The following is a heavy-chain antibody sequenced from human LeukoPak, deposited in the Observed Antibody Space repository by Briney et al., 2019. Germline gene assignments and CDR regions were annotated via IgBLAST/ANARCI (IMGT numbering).Heavy chain of an antibody. J-gene: IGHJ4*02. CDR1: GYTFTSYA. V-gene: IGHV1-3*01. Sequence: ASVKVSCKASGYTFTSYAMHWVRQAPGQRLEWMGWINAGNGNTKYSQKFQGRVTITRDTSASTAYMELSSLRSDDTAVYYCATIMELGIFDYWGQGTLVTVSS. CDR3: ATIMELGIFDY. D-gene: IGHD7-27*01. CDR2: INAGNGNT.